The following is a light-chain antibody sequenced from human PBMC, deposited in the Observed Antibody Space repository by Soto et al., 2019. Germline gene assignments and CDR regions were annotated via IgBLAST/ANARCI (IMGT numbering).Light chain of an antibody. CDR3: SSYTSTSTPFV. Sequence: HSVLTQPASVSGSTGQSITISCTGTSTDVGSYNYVSWYQLHPGKAPKLMISEVSNRPSGVSNRFSGSKSGNTASLTISGLQTEDEADYYCSSYTSTSTPFVFGTGTKVTVL. V-gene: IGLV2-14*01. CDR2: EVS. CDR1: STDVGSYNY. J-gene: IGLJ1*01.